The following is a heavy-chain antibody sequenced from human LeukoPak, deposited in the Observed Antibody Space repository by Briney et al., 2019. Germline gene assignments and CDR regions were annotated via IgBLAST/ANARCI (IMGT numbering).Heavy chain of an antibody. CDR3: AKDRRYYGSGSYMDY. CDR1: GFTFSSYG. J-gene: IGHJ4*02. Sequence: GGSLRLSCAASGFTFSSYGMYWVRQAPGKGLEWVAVISYDGINKYYADSVKGRFTISRDNSKNTLYLQMNSLRAEDTAVYYCAKDRRYYGSGSYMDYWGQGTLVTVSS. CDR2: ISYDGINK. V-gene: IGHV3-30*18. D-gene: IGHD3-10*01.